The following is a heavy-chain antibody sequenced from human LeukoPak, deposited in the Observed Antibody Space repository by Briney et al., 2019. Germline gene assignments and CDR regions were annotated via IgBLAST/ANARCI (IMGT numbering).Heavy chain of an antibody. CDR2: ISISSSYI. CDR1: GFTFSTYT. CDR3: ARGPHSALDTDDAFDI. D-gene: IGHD5-18*01. Sequence: GGSLRLSCSASGFTFSTYTMNWVRQAPGKGLEWASFISISSSYIYYADSVKGRFTISRDNAKNSLYLQMNSLRAEDTAVYYCARGPHSALDTDDAFDIWGQGTMVTVSS. J-gene: IGHJ3*02. V-gene: IGHV3-21*06.